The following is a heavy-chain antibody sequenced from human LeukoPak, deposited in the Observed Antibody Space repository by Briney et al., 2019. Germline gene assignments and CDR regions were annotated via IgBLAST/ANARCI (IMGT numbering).Heavy chain of an antibody. J-gene: IGHJ5*02. D-gene: IGHD3-16*01. CDR1: GGSISSYC. CDR2: IYYSGST. Sequence: PSETLSLTCTVSGGSISSYCWSWIRQPPGKGLEWIGYIYYSGSTNYNPSLKSRVTISVDTSKNQFSLKLSSVTAADTAVYYCATQITFQASFDPWGQGTLVTVSS. V-gene: IGHV4-59*01. CDR3: ATQITFQASFDP.